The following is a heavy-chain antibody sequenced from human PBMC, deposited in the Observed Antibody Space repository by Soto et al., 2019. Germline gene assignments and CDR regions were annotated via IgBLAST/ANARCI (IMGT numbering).Heavy chain of an antibody. CDR3: ARLTRGVYDLDRLWEKFDY. D-gene: IGHD5-12*01. CDR1: GFSLSSIGMG. V-gene: IGHV2-5*02. J-gene: IGHJ4*02. CDR2: IYWDDDK. Sequence: QITVKESGLTLVKPTETLTLTCTFSGFSLSSIGMGVGWIRQPPGKALEWLALIYWDDDKRYSPSLSSRLTTTXAXXTNQVDLTMTNMDPVDTATYYCARLTRGVYDLDRLWEKFDYWGQGTLVTVSS.